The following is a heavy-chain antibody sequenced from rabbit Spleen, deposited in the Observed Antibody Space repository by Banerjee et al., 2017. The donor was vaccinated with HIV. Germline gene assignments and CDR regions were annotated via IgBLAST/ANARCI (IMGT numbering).Heavy chain of an antibody. CDR1: GFSFSNKVV. Sequence: QSLEESGGGLVKPGGTLTLTCTASGFSFSNKVVMCWVHQPPGKGPEWIACVAAGVSFTSYYATWAKGRFTISKTSSTTVTLQMTSLTAGDTATYFCARDSGTSFSSYGMDLWGQGTLVTVS. D-gene: IGHD8-1*01. CDR3: ARDSGTSFSSYGMDL. J-gene: IGHJ6*01. V-gene: IGHV1S40*01. CDR2: VAAGVSFTS.